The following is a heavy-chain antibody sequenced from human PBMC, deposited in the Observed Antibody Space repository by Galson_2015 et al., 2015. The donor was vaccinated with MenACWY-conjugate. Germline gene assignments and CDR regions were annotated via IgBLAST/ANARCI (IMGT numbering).Heavy chain of an antibody. Sequence: SLRLSCAASGFTFNNYWMHWVRHTPGKGLEWISYIKADGSFSNYADSVKGRFTISTDNAKNMVYLQMDGLGDEDTAVYFCARDNNWSFDSWGQGTLVTVSS. CDR1: GFTFNNYW. CDR3: ARDNNWSFDS. V-gene: IGHV3-74*01. CDR2: IKADGSFS. D-gene: IGHD1-1*01. J-gene: IGHJ4*02.